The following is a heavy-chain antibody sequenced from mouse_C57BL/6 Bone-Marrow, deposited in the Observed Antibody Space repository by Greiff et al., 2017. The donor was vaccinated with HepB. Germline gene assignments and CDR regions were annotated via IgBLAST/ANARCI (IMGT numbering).Heavy chain of an antibody. CDR2: INPNNGGT. CDR1: GYTFTDYN. Sequence: EVQLQQSGPELVKPGASVKIPCKASGYTFTDYNMDWVTQSHGKSLEWIGDINPNNGGTIYNQKFKGKATLTVDKSSSTAYMELRSLTSEDTAVYYCARLGYESYFDYWGQGTTLTVSS. V-gene: IGHV1-18*01. CDR3: ARLGYESYFDY. D-gene: IGHD2-2*01. J-gene: IGHJ2*01.